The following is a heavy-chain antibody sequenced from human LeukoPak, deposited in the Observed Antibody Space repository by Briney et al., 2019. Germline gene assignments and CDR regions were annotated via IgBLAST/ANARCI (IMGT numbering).Heavy chain of an antibody. D-gene: IGHD3-22*01. Sequence: WASVKVSCKFSGYSLTELAIHWVRQAPGKGLEWMGGSDPEDVKTSFAEKFQGRVTFTEDTSTDTAFMELSRLRSDDTAVYYCATFQAYANSGHLRPYFDYWGQGTLVTVSS. CDR3: ATFQAYANSGHLRPYFDY. CDR2: SDPEDVKT. J-gene: IGHJ4*02. V-gene: IGHV1-24*01. CDR1: GYSLTELA.